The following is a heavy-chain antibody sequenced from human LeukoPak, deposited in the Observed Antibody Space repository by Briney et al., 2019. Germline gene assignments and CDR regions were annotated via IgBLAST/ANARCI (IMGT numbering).Heavy chain of an antibody. CDR1: GFTFTSSA. Sequence: SVKVSCKASGFTFTSSAVQWVRQARGQRLEWIGWIVVGSGNTNYAQKFQERVTITRDMSTSTAYMELSSLRSEDTAVYYCAVFAWGIVVVPAAIRENIWGQGTMVTVSS. CDR2: IVVGSGNT. J-gene: IGHJ3*02. CDR3: AVFAWGIVVVPAAIRENI. V-gene: IGHV1-58*01. D-gene: IGHD2-2*02.